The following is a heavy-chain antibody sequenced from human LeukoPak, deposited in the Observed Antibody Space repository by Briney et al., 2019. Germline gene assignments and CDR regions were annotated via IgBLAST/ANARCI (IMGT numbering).Heavy chain of an antibody. CDR1: GGSISSGSYY. D-gene: IGHD6-6*01. CDR2: IYTSGST. V-gene: IGHV4-61*02. CDR3: ARDRRYSSSSYWFDP. J-gene: IGHJ5*02. Sequence: SETLSLTCTVSGGSISSGSYYWSWIRQPAGKGLEWIGRIYTSGSTNYNPSLKGRVTISVDTSKNQFSLKLSSVTAADTAVYYCARDRRYSSSSYWFDPWGQGTLVTVSS.